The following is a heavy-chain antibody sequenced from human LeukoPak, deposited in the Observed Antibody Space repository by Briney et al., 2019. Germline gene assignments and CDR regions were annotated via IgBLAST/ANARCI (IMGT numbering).Heavy chain of an antibody. V-gene: IGHV1-69*05. D-gene: IGHD1-26*01. CDR1: GGTFSSYA. CDR2: IIPIFGTA. Sequence: SVKVSCKASGGTFSSYAISWVRQAPGQGLEWMGGIIPIFGTANYAQKFQGRVTITTDESTSTAYMELSSLRSEDAAVYYCASLTNGYGGYVDYWGQGTLVTVSS. CDR3: ASLTNGYGGYVDY. J-gene: IGHJ4*02.